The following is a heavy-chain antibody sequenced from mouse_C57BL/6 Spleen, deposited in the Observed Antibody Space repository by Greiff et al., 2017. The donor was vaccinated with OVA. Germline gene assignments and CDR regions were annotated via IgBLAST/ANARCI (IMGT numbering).Heavy chain of an antibody. CDR1: GFTFSNYW. J-gene: IGHJ4*01. V-gene: IGHV6-3*01. CDR3: TTRDDYYYYAMDY. CDR2: IRLKSDNYAT. D-gene: IGHD2-4*01. Sequence: EAQVEESGGGLVQPGGSMKLSCVASGFTFSNYWMNWVRQSPEKGLEWVAQIRLKSDNYATHYAESVKGRFTISRDDSRSSVYLQMNNLRAEDTGIYYCTTRDDYYYYAMDYWGQGTSVTVSS.